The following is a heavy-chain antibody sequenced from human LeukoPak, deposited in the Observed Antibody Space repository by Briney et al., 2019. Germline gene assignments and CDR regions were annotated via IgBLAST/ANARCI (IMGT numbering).Heavy chain of an antibody. J-gene: IGHJ5*02. CDR2: ISSSGTTI. V-gene: IGHV3-48*03. D-gene: IGHD2-15*01. Sequence: QPGGSLRLSCVASGFTFSSYEMNWVRQAPGKGLEWVSYISSSGTTIYYADSVEGRFTISRDNAKNSLYLQMNSLRAEDTAVYYCARVGVVVAATGNLWFDPWGQGTLVTVSS. CDR3: ARVGVVVAATGNLWFDP. CDR1: GFTFSSYE.